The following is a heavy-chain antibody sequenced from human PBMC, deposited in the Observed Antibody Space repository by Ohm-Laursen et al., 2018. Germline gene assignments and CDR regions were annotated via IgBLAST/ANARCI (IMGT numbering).Heavy chain of an antibody. CDR3: AKGTLGVIVHYYDSSGHYDY. J-gene: IGHJ4*02. V-gene: IGHV3-23*01. CDR1: GGSVGSAGYY. D-gene: IGHD3-22*01. Sequence: ETLSLTCTVSGGSVGSAGYYWSWIRQPPGQGLEWVASVSGSGDSTYYVDSVKGRFTISRDNAKETVYLHMNRMRADDTAVYYCAKGTLGVIVHYYDSSGHYDYWGRGTLVTVSS. CDR2: VSGSGDST.